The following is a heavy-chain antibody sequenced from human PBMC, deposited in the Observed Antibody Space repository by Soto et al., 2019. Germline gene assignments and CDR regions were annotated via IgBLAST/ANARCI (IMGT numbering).Heavy chain of an antibody. D-gene: IGHD3-22*01. J-gene: IGHJ4*02. V-gene: IGHV3-48*02. CDR1: GFTFSSYS. Sequence: GSLRLSCAASGFTFSSYSMNWVRQAPGKGLEWVSYISSSSSTIYYADSVKGRFTISRDNAKNSLYLQMNSLRDEDTAVYYCARELTGIDSSGYSDYWGQGTLVTVSS. CDR2: ISSSSSTI. CDR3: ARELTGIDSSGYSDY.